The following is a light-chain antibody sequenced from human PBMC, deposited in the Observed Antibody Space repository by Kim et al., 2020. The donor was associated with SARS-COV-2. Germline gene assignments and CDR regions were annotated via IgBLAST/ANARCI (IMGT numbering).Light chain of an antibody. CDR3: SSYTSSSTPYV. V-gene: IGLV2-14*03. CDR1: SSDVGGYND. J-gene: IGLJ1*01. CDR2: DAS. Sequence: SITISCTGTSSDVGGYNDVSWYQQHPGKAPILMIYDASNRPSGVSNRFSGSKSGNTASLTISGLQAEDEADYYCSSYTSSSTPYVFGTGTKVTVL.